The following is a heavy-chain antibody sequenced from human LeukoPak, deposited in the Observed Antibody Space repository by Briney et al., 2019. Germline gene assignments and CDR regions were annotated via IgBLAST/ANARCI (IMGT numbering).Heavy chain of an antibody. V-gene: IGHV1-18*01. D-gene: IGHD2-15*01. CDR2: ISAYNGTT. Sequence: GASVKVSCKASGYTFTNYGISWVRQAPGQGLVWVGCISAYNGTTNYAQKLQVRISMTTDTSTSTAYMELRSLRSDDTAVYYCARGCSGGRCYSVDAFDIWGQGTVVTVSS. J-gene: IGHJ3*02. CDR1: GYTFTNYG. CDR3: ARGCSGGRCYSVDAFDI.